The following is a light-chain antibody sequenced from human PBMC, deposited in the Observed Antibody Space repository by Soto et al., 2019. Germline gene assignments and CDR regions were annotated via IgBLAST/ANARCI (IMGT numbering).Light chain of an antibody. Sequence: QSALTQPASVSGSPGQSITISCTGTSGDVGGYNLVSWYRQHPGKAPEVMIYEDTKRPSGVSTRFSGSKSGNTASLTISGLQAEDEADYYCSSYTGSSVVFGGGTKLTVL. V-gene: IGLV2-23*01. CDR3: SSYTGSSVV. CDR2: EDT. J-gene: IGLJ2*01. CDR1: SGDVGGYNL.